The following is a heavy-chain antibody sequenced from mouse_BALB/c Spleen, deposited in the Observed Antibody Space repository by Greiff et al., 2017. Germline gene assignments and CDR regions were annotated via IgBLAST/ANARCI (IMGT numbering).Heavy chain of an antibody. D-gene: IGHD2-1*01. Sequence: VQLQQSGPELVKPGASVKISCKASGYTFTDYNMHWVKQSHGKSLEWIGYIYPYNGGTGYNQKFKSKATLTVDNSSSTAYMELRSLTSEDSAVYYCAREDGNYFDYWGQGTTLTVSS. CDR3: AREDGNYFDY. V-gene: IGHV1S29*02. CDR2: IYPYNGGT. J-gene: IGHJ2*01. CDR1: GYTFTDYN.